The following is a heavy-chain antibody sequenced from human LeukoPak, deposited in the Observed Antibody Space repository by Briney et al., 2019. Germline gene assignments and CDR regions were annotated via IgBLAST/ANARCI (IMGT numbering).Heavy chain of an antibody. V-gene: IGHV4-59*08. CDR2: IYYVGST. CDR3: ARHWETSSWYVDY. J-gene: IGHJ4*02. Sequence: PSETLSLTCTVSGGSISSYYWSWIRQPPGKGLEWIGYIYYVGSTNYNPSLKSRVTISVDTSKNQFSLKLSSVTAADTAVYYCARHWETSSWYVDYWGQGTLVTVSS. CDR1: GGSISSYY. D-gene: IGHD6-13*01.